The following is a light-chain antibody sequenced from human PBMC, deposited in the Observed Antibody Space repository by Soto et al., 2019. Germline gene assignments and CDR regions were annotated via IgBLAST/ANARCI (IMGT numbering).Light chain of an antibody. CDR2: WAS. CDR3: PTYNDFPFS. J-gene: IGKJ2*01. CDR1: QSVLYSSNNQNY. V-gene: IGKV4-1*01. Sequence: DIVMTQSPDSLAVSPGERATINCKSSQSVLYSSNNQNYLAWYQQRPGQPPKLLIYWASTRESGVPDRFSGRGSGTDFSFTISSLQPLDSANYFWPTYNDFPFSFGPGNKLDI.